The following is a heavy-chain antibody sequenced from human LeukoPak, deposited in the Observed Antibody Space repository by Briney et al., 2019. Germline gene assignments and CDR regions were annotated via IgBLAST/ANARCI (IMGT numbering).Heavy chain of an antibody. CDR3: ARDYRYGLDV. CDR1: GFTFDDYA. V-gene: IGHV3-9*01. CDR2: ISWNSGSI. Sequence: PGGSLRLTCAASGFTFDDYAMHWVRQAPGKGLEWVSGISWNSGSIGYADSVKGRFTISRDNAKNTLSLQMNSLRAEDTAVYYCARDYRYGLDVWGQGTTVTVSS. J-gene: IGHJ6*02.